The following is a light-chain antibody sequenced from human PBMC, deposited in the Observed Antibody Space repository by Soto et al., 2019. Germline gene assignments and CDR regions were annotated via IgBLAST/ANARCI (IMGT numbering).Light chain of an antibody. CDR2: KAS. V-gene: IGKV1-5*03. CDR3: QHYNSSSEA. CDR1: QTISSW. J-gene: IGKJ1*01. Sequence: DIRMTQSPSTLSVSVGDRVTITCRASQTISSWFAWYQQKQGKAPKLLIYKASTLKSGVPSRLRGSGYGTEFTITISSLQTDDFATYYCQHYNSSSEAFGHGTKVDIK.